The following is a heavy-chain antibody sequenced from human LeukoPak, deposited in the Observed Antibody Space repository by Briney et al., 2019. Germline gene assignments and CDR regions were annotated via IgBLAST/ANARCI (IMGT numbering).Heavy chain of an antibody. J-gene: IGHJ4*02. CDR3: ARTRTYSYDSSGHYYPTHFDY. Sequence: LPGGSLRLSCAASGFTVSSNYMNWVRQAPGKGLEWVSVIYSGGTTYYADSVKGRFTISRDNRKNTLYLQMNSLRAEDTAVYYCARTRTYSYDSSGHYYPTHFDYWGQGTLVTVSS. D-gene: IGHD3-22*01. CDR1: GFTVSSNY. V-gene: IGHV3-66*01. CDR2: IYSGGTT.